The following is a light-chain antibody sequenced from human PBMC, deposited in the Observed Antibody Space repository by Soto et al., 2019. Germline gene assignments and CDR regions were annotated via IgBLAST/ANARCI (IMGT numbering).Light chain of an antibody. CDR2: PAS. J-gene: IGKJ5*01. CDR1: QSISSY. V-gene: IGKV1-39*01. Sequence: DIQMTQSPSSLSASVGDRVTITCRARQSISSYLHWYQQKPGKAPKLLIYPASSLQSGVPSRFSGSGSGRDFTLTISSLQPEDFATYYCQQSYSTPRITFGQGTRLEIK. CDR3: QQSYSTPRIT.